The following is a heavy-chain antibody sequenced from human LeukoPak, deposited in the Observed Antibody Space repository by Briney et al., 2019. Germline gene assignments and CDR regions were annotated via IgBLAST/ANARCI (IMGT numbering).Heavy chain of an antibody. V-gene: IGHV4-59*01. J-gene: IGHJ6*02. CDR1: GGSISSYY. CDR2: ISYSGSA. Sequence: SETLSLTCIVSGGSISSYYWSWIRQPPGKGLEWIGYISYSGSANYNPSFKSRVTISEDTSKNQISLKLSSVTTADTAVYFCAGRPDYYYYAMDVWGQGTTVTVSS. CDR3: AGRPDYYYYAMDV.